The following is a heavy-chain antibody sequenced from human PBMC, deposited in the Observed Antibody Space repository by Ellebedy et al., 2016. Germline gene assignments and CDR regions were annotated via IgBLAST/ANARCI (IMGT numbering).Heavy chain of an antibody. CDR1: GFTFSSYA. J-gene: IGHJ6*02. Sequence: GESLKISXAASGFTFSSYAMSWVRQAPGKGLEWVSAISGSGGSTYYADSVKGRFTISRDNSKNTLYLQMNSLRAEDTAVYYCARDVGLRYFDWFPTGYYGMDVWGQGTTVTVSS. CDR3: ARDVGLRYFDWFPTGYYGMDV. V-gene: IGHV3-23*01. CDR2: ISGSGGST. D-gene: IGHD3-9*01.